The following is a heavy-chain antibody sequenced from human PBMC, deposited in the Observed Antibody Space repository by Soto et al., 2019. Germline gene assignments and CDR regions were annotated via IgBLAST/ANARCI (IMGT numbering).Heavy chain of an antibody. CDR2: ISSSSSYI. D-gene: IGHD2-15*01. CDR3: ARDTLPDIVVGVGMDV. V-gene: IGHV3-21*01. J-gene: IGHJ6*02. Sequence: GGSLRLSCAASGFTFSSYSMNWVRQAPGKGLEWVSSISSSSSYIYYADSVKGRFTISRDNAKNSLYLQMNSLRAEDTAVYYCARDTLPDIVVGVGMDVWGQGTTVTVS. CDR1: GFTFSSYS.